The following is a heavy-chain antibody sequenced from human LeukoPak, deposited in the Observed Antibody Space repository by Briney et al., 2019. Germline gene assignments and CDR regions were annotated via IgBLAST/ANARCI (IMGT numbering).Heavy chain of an antibody. CDR3: ARDPGGVDYYYMDV. J-gene: IGHJ6*03. D-gene: IGHD2-8*01. Sequence: ASVKVSCKASGYTFTSYYMHWVRQAPGQGLEWMGWINPNSGGTNYAQKFQGRVTMTRDTSISTAYMELSRLRSDDTAVYYCARDPGGVDYYYMDVWGKGTTVTVSS. V-gene: IGHV1-2*02. CDR1: GYTFTSYY. CDR2: INPNSGGT.